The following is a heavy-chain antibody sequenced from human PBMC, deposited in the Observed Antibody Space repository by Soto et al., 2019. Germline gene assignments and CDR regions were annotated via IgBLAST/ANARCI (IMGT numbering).Heavy chain of an antibody. Sequence: PGGSLRLSCAASGFTFNSYSMAWVRQAPGKGLEYISSISSDTTYIFYADSVKGRFTISRDNAKTSLFLQMNTLGVEDTAVYYCVRNSSRLDYWGQGALVTVSS. D-gene: IGHD2-2*01. CDR2: ISSDTTYI. J-gene: IGHJ4*02. V-gene: IGHV3-21*01. CDR3: VRNSSRLDY. CDR1: GFTFNSYS.